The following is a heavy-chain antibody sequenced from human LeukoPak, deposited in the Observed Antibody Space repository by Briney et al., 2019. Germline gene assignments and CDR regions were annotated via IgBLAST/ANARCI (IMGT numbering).Heavy chain of an antibody. CDR1: GFPFSKAW. Sequence: GGSLRLSCAASGFPFSKAWMSWVRQAPGNGLEWVGRIKSKTDGGTTDYAAPVKGRFTISRDDSKNTLYLQMNSLKTEDTAVYYCTTNAYSSGRDAFDIWGQGTIVTVSS. CDR3: TTNAYSSGRDAFDI. CDR2: IKSKTDGGTT. J-gene: IGHJ3*02. D-gene: IGHD6-19*01. V-gene: IGHV3-15*01.